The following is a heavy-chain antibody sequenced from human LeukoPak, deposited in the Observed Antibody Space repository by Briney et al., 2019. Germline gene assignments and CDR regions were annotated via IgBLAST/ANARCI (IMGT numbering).Heavy chain of an antibody. CDR2: IGDTGRAR. Sequence: GGSLRLSCAASGFTFSRHGMHWVRQAPGKGLEWVAVIGDTGRARYYADSVKGRFTTSRDNSQNTLYLEMNSLRYDDTALHYCAREAAWGNWYFDLWGRGTLVTVSS. J-gene: IGHJ2*01. CDR3: AREAAWGNWYFDL. CDR1: GFTFSRHG. D-gene: IGHD3-16*01. V-gene: IGHV3-30*03.